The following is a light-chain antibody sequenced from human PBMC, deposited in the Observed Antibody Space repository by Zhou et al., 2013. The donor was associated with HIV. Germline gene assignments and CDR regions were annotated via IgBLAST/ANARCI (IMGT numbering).Light chain of an antibody. Sequence: DIQLTQSPSTLSASLGDRVTITCRASQSISNWLAWYQQKPGKAPNLLIYKTSSLETGVPSRFSGSGSGTEFTLTISSLQPDDFATYYCLQHCSYPLTFGGGTKVEIK. CDR3: LQHCSYPLT. CDR2: KTS. J-gene: IGKJ4*01. CDR1: QSISNW. V-gene: IGKV1-5*03.